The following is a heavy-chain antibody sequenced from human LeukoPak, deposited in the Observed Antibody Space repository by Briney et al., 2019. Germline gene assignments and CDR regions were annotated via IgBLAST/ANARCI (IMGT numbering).Heavy chain of an antibody. V-gene: IGHV3-20*01. CDR1: GFIFDDYA. J-gene: IGHJ3*02. CDR2: INWSGGST. D-gene: IGHD6-13*01. CDR3: ARLSSSTFVDAFDI. Sequence: PGGSLRLSCGVSGFIFDDYAMSWVRQAPGKGLEWFSGINWSGGSTGYADSVKGRFTISRDNAKTSLYLQMNNLRAEDTALYHCARLSSSTFVDAFDIWGQGTMVTVSS.